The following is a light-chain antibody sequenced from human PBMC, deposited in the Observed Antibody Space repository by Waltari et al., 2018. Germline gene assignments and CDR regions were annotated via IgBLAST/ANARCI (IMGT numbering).Light chain of an antibody. J-gene: IGLJ3*02. CDR3: CSYAGSHTWV. CDR1: SSDVGDYNY. V-gene: IGLV2-11*01. CDR2: DVT. Sequence: QSALTQPRSVSGSPGQSVTISCTGTSSDVGDYNYVSWYQHHPGKAPQLMIYDVTKTPSGFPDRFSGSKSGNTASLTISGLQAEDEADYYCCSYAGSHTWVFGGGTKLTVL.